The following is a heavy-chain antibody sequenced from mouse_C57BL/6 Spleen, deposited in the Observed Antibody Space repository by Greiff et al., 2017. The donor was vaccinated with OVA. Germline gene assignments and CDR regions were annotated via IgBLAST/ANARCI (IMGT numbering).Heavy chain of an antibody. CDR1: GYTFTSYW. J-gene: IGHJ4*01. Sequence: QVQLKQPGAELVKPGASVKLSCKASGYTFTSYWMHWVKQRPGRGLEWIGRIDPNSGGTKYNEKFKSKATLTVDKPSSTAYMQLSSLTSEDSAVYYCARDTTVVAEAMDYWGQGTSVTVSS. V-gene: IGHV1-72*01. D-gene: IGHD1-1*01. CDR2: IDPNSGGT. CDR3: ARDTTVVAEAMDY.